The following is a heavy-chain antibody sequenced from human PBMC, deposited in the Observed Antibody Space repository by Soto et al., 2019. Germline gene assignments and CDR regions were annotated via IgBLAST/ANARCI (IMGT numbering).Heavy chain of an antibody. CDR3: AADRTDCGGDCYVD. CDR2: IVVGSGNT. CDR1: GFPFTSSA. D-gene: IGHD2-21*02. V-gene: IGHV1-58*01. J-gene: IGHJ4*02. Sequence: QMQLVQSGPEVKKPGTSVKVSCKASGFPFTSSAVQWVRRARGQRREWIGWIVVGSGNTNYAQKFQERVTITRDMSTRKAYMELSTLRSEDTAVYYCAADRTDCGGDCYVDWGQGTLVTVSS.